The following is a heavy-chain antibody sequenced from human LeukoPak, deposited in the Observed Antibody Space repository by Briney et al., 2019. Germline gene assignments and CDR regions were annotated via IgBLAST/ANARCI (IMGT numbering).Heavy chain of an antibody. CDR3: ARGDYYDSLNFQH. CDR2: IYYSGST. V-gene: IGHV4-31*03. D-gene: IGHD3-22*01. CDR1: GGSISSGGYY. J-gene: IGHJ1*01. Sequence: SQTLSLTCTVSGGSISSGGYYWSWIRQHPGKGLEWIGYIYYSGSTYYNPSLKSRDTISVDTSKNQFSLKLSSVTAADTAVYYCARGDYYDSLNFQHWGQGTLVTVSS.